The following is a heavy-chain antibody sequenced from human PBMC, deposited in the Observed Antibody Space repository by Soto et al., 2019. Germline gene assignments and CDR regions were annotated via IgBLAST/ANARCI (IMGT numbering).Heavy chain of an antibody. CDR3: AKSWLERRVGVYFDY. D-gene: IGHD1-1*01. J-gene: IGHJ4*02. CDR2: ISGSGGST. V-gene: IGHV3-23*01. CDR1: GFTFSSYA. Sequence: EVQLLESGGGLVQPGGSLRLSCAASGFTFSSYAMSWVRQAPGKGLEWVSAISGSGGSTYYADSVKGRFTISRDNSQKALYRQMNSLRAEDTAVYYCAKSWLERRVGVYFDYWGQGTLVTVSS.